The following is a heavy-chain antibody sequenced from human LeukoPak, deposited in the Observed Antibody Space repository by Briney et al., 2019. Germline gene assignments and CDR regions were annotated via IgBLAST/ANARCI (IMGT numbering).Heavy chain of an antibody. D-gene: IGHD5-18*01. V-gene: IGHV4-39*07. J-gene: IGHJ3*02. Sequence: SQTLSLTCTVSGGSISSGGYYWSWIRQPPGKGLEWIGSIYYSGSTYYNPSLKSRVTISVDTTKNQFSLKLSSVTAADTAVYYCARPQRIQLWPDAFDIWGQGTMVTVSS. CDR1: GGSISSGGYY. CDR2: IYYSGST. CDR3: ARPQRIQLWPDAFDI.